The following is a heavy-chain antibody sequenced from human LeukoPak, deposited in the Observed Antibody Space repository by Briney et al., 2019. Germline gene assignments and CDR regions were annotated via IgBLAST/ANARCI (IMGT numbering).Heavy chain of an antibody. Sequence: PGGSLRLSCAASGFTFTSYAMSWVRQAPGKGLEWVSTISGNHDNTYYADSVNGRFTISRDSSKNTLYLQMNSLRAEDTAVYYCARDSWYSSSWQSYWGQGTLVTVSS. CDR1: GFTFTSYA. CDR2: ISGNHDNT. V-gene: IGHV3-23*01. D-gene: IGHD6-13*01. CDR3: ARDSWYSSSWQSY. J-gene: IGHJ4*02.